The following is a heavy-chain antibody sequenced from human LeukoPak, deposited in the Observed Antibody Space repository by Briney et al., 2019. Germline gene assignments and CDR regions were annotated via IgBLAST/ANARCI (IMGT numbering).Heavy chain of an antibody. J-gene: IGHJ5*02. V-gene: IGHV4-34*01. CDR3: ARGAGGLGYCSSTSCYKVNWFDP. D-gene: IGHD2-2*02. Sequence: KPSETLSLTCAVYGGSFSGHYWSWIRQPPGKGLEWIGEINHSGSTNYNPSLKSRVTISVDTSKNQFSLKLSSVTAADTAVYYCARGAGGLGYCSSTSCYKVNWFDPWGQGTLVTVSS. CDR2: INHSGST. CDR1: GGSFSGHY.